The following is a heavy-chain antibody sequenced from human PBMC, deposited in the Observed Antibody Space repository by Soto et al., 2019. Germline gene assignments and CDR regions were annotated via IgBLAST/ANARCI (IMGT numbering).Heavy chain of an antibody. CDR3: AREDAVTNVETFDS. CDR2: INHSGST. CDR1: GGSISSGGYY. Sequence: SETLSLTCTVSGGSISSGGYYWSWIRQHPGKGLEWIGEINHSGSTYYNPSLKSRVTISVDTSKNQFSLKVRSVTAADTAMYYCAREDAVTNVETFDSWGLGTRVTVSS. D-gene: IGHD4-4*01. V-gene: IGHV4-31*03. J-gene: IGHJ4*02.